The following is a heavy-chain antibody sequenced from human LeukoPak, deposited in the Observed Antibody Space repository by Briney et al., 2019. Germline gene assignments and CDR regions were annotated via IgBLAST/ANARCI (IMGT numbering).Heavy chain of an antibody. J-gene: IGHJ4*02. V-gene: IGHV3-23*01. CDR2: ISGSGVTT. D-gene: IGHD6-19*01. CDR3: ATSSGWSSDY. Sequence: GSLRLSCAASGFTFRIYVMSWVRQAPGKGLEWVSAISGSGVTTYYAASVKGRFTISRDNSRNTLYLQMNSLRAEDSAVYYCATSSGWSSDYWGQGTLVTVSS. CDR1: GFTFRIYV.